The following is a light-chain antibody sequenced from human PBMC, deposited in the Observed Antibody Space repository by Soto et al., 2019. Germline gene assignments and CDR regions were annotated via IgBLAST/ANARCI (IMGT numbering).Light chain of an antibody. CDR3: GSWDTSLSAYV. V-gene: IGLV1-51*01. J-gene: IGLJ1*01. CDR1: SSNIGGNS. CDR2: DDD. Sequence: QSVLTQPPSVSAAPGQKVTISCSGSSSNIGGNSVSWYQQLPGTAPKLLIYDDDKRPSGIPDRFSGSKSGTSATLGITGFRTGYDPDYYCGSWDTSLSAYVFGTGTKVTAL.